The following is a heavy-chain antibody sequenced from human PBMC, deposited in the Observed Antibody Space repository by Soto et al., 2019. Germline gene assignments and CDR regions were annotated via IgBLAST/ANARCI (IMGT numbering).Heavy chain of an antibody. J-gene: IGHJ6*02. V-gene: IGHV4-4*07. CDR1: GVYISGYS. CDR2: LYTSGST. D-gene: IGHD5-12*01. CDR3: RGYGDYYCYGIDV. Sequence: TLALTCSLSGVYISGYSQRWIRLAAGKGLAWIGRLYTSGSTKYSPSLKSRVTMSVDASKNQFSRRLSSVTAADTAVYHCRGYGDYYCYGIDVWGQGTAVAVSS.